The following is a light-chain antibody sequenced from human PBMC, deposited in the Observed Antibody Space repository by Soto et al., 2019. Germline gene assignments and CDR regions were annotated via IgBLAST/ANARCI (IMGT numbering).Light chain of an antibody. CDR2: EVT. J-gene: IGLJ1*01. V-gene: IGLV2-14*01. CDR1: SGDIGSYNR. Sequence: SALTQPASVSGSPGQSITISCTGTSGDIGSYNRVSWYQQHPGKAPKLIISEVTDRPSGVSNRFSGSKSGNTACLTISGLQAEDEAEYYCCSYIIINTSACVFGNRTKVTVL. CDR3: CSYIIINTSACV.